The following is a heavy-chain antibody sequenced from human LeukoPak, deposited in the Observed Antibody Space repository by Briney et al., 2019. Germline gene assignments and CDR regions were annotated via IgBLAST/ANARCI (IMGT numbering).Heavy chain of an antibody. CDR2: INPNSGGT. Sequence: GASVKVSCKASGYTFTGYYMHWVRQAPGQGLEWMGWINPNSGGTNYAQKFQGRVTMTRDTSISTAYMELSRLRSDDTAVYYSARDLGSHSSSWYSDWFDPWGQGTLVTVSS. J-gene: IGHJ5*02. V-gene: IGHV1-2*02. D-gene: IGHD6-13*01. CDR3: ARDLGSHSSSWYSDWFDP. CDR1: GYTFTGYY.